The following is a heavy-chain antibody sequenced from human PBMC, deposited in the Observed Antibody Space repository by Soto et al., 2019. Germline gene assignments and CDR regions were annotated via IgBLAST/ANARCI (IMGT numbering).Heavy chain of an antibody. CDR1: GGSISSSNW. CDR2: IYHSGST. CDR3: VSVYDYVWGSYLY. J-gene: IGHJ4*02. V-gene: IGHV4-4*02. Sequence: SETLSLTCAVSGGSISSSNWWSWVRQPPGKGLEWIGEIYHSGSTNYNPSLKSRVTISVDKSKNQFSLKLSSVTAADTAVYYCVSVYDYVWGSYLYWGQGTLVTVSS. D-gene: IGHD3-16*02.